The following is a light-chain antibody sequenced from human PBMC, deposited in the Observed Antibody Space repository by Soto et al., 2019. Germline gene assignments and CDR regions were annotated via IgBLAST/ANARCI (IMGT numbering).Light chain of an antibody. V-gene: IGKV3-15*01. CDR2: GAY. CDR1: QSISSK. Sequence: EIVMTQSPATLSVSPGERATLSCRASQSISSKLAWYQQKPGQPPRLLIYGAYTRATGVPARFTGSGSGSDFTLTISGLQSEDFAVYYCQQGHNWPLTFGQGTRLEI. CDR3: QQGHNWPLT. J-gene: IGKJ2*01.